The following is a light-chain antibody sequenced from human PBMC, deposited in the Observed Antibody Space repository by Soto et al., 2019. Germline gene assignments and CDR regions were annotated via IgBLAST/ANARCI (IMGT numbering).Light chain of an antibody. CDR3: QQYGSSGT. Sequence: EILLTQSPGTLSLSPGERSTLSCRASQSVSNNYLAWYQQKPGQAPRLLIYGASNRATGIPDRFSGSGSGTDFTLTISRLEPEDFAVYYCQQYGSSGTFGQGTKVAIK. J-gene: IGKJ1*01. V-gene: IGKV3-20*01. CDR2: GAS. CDR1: QSVSNNY.